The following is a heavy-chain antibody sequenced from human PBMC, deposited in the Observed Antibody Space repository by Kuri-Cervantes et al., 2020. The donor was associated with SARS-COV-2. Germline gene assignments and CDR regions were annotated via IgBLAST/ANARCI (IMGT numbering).Heavy chain of an antibody. D-gene: IGHD2-21*01. CDR2: INPKSGVS. Sequence: ASVKVSCKASGYTFTSYYMHWVRQAPGQGLEWMGWINPKSGVSNCAEKFQGSVTMTRDTSISTAYMEVTRLRSDDTAVYYCALLAYCGGDCYGTDFDFWGQGTLVTVSS. CDR1: GYTFTSYY. J-gene: IGHJ4*02. CDR3: ALLAYCGGDCYGTDFDF. V-gene: IGHV1-2*02.